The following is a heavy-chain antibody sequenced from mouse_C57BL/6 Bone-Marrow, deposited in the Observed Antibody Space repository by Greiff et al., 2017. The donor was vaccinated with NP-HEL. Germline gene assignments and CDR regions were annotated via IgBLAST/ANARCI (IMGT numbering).Heavy chain of an antibody. CDR1: GYTFTSYW. V-gene: IGHV1-50*01. CDR2: IDPSDSYT. D-gene: IGHD1-1*01. Sequence: VQLQQPGAELVKPGASVKLSCKASGYTFTSYWMQWVKQRPGQGLEWIGEIDPSDSYTNYNQKFKGKATLTVDTSSSTAYMQLSSLTSEDSAVYYCARSLITTKGYWGQGTTLTVSS. J-gene: IGHJ2*01. CDR3: ARSLITTKGY.